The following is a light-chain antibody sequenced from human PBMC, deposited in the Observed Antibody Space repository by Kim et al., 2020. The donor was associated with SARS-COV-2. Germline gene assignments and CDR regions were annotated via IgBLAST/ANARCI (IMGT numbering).Light chain of an antibody. CDR3: QQRDSGYT. V-gene: IGKV3-11*01. CDR2: DAS. Sequence: LSSSPGERATLSCRASQSVRSYLAWFQHKPGQAVRLLIYDASKRATGIPARFSGSGSGTDFTLTISSLEPEDFAVYYCQQRDSGYTFGQGTKLEI. J-gene: IGKJ2*01. CDR1: QSVRSY.